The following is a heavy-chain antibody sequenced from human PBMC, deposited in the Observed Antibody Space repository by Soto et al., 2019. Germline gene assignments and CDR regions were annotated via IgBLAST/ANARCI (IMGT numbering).Heavy chain of an antibody. CDR1: GFTFSSYA. Sequence: EVPLLASGCGLVQPGGSLRLSCAASGFTFSSYAMSWVRQAPGKGLEWVSAISGRGGSKYYAYSVKGRFTISGVNSKPSLDLQLYCRRTADTAVYLCATDPNTVVGFGDYFGSWGQGTLVTVSS. D-gene: IGHD3-10*01. J-gene: IGHJ1*01. V-gene: IGHV3-23*01. CDR3: ATDPNTVVGFGDYFGS. CDR2: ISGRGGSK.